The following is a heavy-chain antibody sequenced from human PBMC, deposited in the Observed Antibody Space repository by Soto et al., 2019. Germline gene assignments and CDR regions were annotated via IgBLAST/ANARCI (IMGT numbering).Heavy chain of an antibody. CDR3: ARDLPDAFDI. CDR2: IYHSGST. J-gene: IGHJ3*02. CDR1: GYSISSGYY. Sequence: SETLSLTCAVSGYSISSGYYWGWIRQPPGKGLEWIGSIYHSGSTYYNPSLKSRVTISVDTSKNQFSLKLSSVTAADTAVYYCARDLPDAFDIWGQGTMVTVSS. V-gene: IGHV4-38-2*02.